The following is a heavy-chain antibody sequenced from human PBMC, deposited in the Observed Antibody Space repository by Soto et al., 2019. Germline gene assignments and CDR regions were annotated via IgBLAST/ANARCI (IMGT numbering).Heavy chain of an antibody. CDR1: GGTFSSYA. CDR2: IIPIFDTA. Sequence: QVQLVQSGAEVKKPGSSVKVSCKASGGTFSSYAISWVRLSAGQGLEWMGGIIPIFDTANYAQKFQGRVTITADESTSTDYMELSSLGSEDTAVYYCARSAVITDYYGMGVWGQGTTVTVSS. CDR3: ARSAVITDYYGMGV. V-gene: IGHV1-69*01. D-gene: IGHD3-16*01. J-gene: IGHJ6*02.